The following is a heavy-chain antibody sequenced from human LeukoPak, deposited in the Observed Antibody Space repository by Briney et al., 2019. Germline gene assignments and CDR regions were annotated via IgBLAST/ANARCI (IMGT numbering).Heavy chain of an antibody. CDR3: ARGGSTMVRGVIMRGIMVY. CDR2: MNPNSGNT. D-gene: IGHD3-10*01. Sequence: ASVKVSCKASGYTFTSYDINWVRQATGQGLEWMGWMNPNSGNTGYAQKFQGRVTMTRNTSISTAYMELSSLRSEDTAVYYCARGGSTMVRGVIMRGIMVYWGQGTLVTVSS. J-gene: IGHJ4*02. CDR1: GYTFTSYD. V-gene: IGHV1-8*01.